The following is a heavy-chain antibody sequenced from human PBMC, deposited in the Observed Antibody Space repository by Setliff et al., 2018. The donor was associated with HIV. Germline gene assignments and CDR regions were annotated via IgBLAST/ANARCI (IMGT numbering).Heavy chain of an antibody. CDR3: ARRTAPPSGFYSHYYLDV. CDR1: GGSISSNKW. CDR2: ISHSGIT. V-gene: IGHV4-4*02. J-gene: IGHJ6*03. D-gene: IGHD6-6*01. Sequence: SETLSLTCAVSGGSISSNKWWSWVRQPPGKGLEWIGYISHSGITYYNPSLKSRVTISVDTSKNHFSLRLSSVTAADTAVYYCARRTAPPSGFYSHYYLDVWGKGTTVTV.